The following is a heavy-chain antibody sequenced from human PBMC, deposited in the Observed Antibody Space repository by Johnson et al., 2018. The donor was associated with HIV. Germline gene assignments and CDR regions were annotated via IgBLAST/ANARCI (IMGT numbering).Heavy chain of an antibody. D-gene: IGHD5-24*01. CDR2: ISYDGSNK. V-gene: IGHV3-30-3*01. Sequence: QVQLVESGGGVVQPGRSLRLSCAASGFTFSSYAMHWVRQAPGKGLEWVAVISYDGSNKYYADSVKGRFTISRDNSKNTLYLQMNSLRAEDTAVYYCAIDGDEFGDGYNPTEIWGQGTMVTVSS. CDR3: AIDGDEFGDGYNPTEI. J-gene: IGHJ3*02. CDR1: GFTFSSYA.